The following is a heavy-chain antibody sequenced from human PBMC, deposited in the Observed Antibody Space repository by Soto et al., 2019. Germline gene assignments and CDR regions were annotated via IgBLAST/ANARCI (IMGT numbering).Heavy chain of an antibody. D-gene: IGHD6-13*01. CDR2: IDYTGRA. J-gene: IGHJ3*02. V-gene: IGHV4-31*03. Sequence: QVQLQESGPGLVTPSQTLSLTCTVSGGSISSDNYFWSWIRQHPGKGLEWIGYIDYTGRAYYNPSLKSRVTTSVYTSKNQFAQRLSSVTVADTATYYCAREVESAAASEAFDIWGQGPVVTGSS. CDR1: GGSISSDNYF. CDR3: AREVESAAASEAFDI.